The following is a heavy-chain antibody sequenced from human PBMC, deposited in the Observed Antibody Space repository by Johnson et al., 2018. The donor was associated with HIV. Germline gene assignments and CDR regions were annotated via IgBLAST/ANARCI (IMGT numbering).Heavy chain of an antibody. J-gene: IGHJ3*02. V-gene: IGHV3-13*01. D-gene: IGHD5-24*01. CDR2: IGTAGDT. Sequence: VQLVESVGGVVRPGASLRLSCPASRFTFDDYGISSVRQTPAKALQWVSAIGTAGDTYYPGSVKGRFTISRENAKNSLYLQMNSLRAGDTAVYYCAIAIGDGYPGMKAFDIWGQGTMVTVSS. CDR1: RFTFDDYG. CDR3: AIAIGDGYPGMKAFDI.